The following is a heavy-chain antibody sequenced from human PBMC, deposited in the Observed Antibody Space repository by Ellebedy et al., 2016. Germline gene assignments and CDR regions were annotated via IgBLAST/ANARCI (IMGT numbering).Heavy chain of an antibody. CDR3: ARGRCSHDQFAPFDF. Sequence: ASVKVSCKPSGGLFSSYAFIWVRQASGQGLEWMGGILPIFGTANYALKFQGRVTITADESTSTAYMELSSLRSEDTAVYYCARGRCSHDQFAPFDFWGQGILVIVST. J-gene: IGHJ4*02. V-gene: IGHV1-69*13. CDR1: GGLFSSYA. CDR2: ILPIFGTA. D-gene: IGHD2-15*01.